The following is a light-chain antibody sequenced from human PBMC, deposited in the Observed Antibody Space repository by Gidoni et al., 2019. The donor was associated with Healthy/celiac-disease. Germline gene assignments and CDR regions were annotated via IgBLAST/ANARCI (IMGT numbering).Light chain of an antibody. J-gene: IGKJ4*01. CDR2: WAS. V-gene: IGKV4-1*01. Sequence: DLLMTQSPDSLPVSLGERATINCKSSQSVLYSSNNKNYLAWYQQKPGQPPKLLIYWASTRESGVPDRFSGSGSGTDFTLTISSLQAEDVAVYYCQQYYSTPLTFGGGTKVEIK. CDR1: QSVLYSSNNKNY. CDR3: QQYYSTPLT.